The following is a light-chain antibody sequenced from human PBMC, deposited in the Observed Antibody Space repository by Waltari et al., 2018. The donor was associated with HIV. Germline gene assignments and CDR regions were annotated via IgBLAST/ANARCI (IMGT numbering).Light chain of an antibody. CDR2: VERSGSY. CDR3: ETWDSNTWV. J-gene: IGLJ3*02. V-gene: IGLV4-60*03. Sequence: QPVLTQSSSASASLGSSVKLTCTLSSGHSSYIIAWHQQQPGKAPRYLMKVERSGSYYNGGRLPDRFSGSSSGADRYLTISNRQSEDEADYYCETWDSNTWVFGGGTKLTVL. CDR1: SGHSSYI.